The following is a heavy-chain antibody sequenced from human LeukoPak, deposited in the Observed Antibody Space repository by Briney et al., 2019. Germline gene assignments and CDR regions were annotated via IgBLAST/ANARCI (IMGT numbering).Heavy chain of an antibody. CDR2: IYYSGST. CDR1: GCSISSGVYY. V-gene: IGHV4-30-4*01. CDR3: ARRVQLERRGFFWRVL. D-gene: IGHD1-1*01. J-gene: IGHJ4*02. Sequence: SETLSLTCTVSGCSISSGVYYWRWIRQPPGKGLEWIGYIYYSGSTYYNPSLKSRVTISVDTSKNQFSLKLSSVTAADTAVYYCARRVQLERRGFFWRVLGGQGTLVTVSS.